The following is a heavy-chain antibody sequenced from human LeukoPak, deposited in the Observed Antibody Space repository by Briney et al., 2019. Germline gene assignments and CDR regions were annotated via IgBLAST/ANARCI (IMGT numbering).Heavy chain of an antibody. CDR3: ARSYGSGSYSNWFDP. D-gene: IGHD3-10*01. CDR1: GGSFSGYY. CDR2: VNHSGST. J-gene: IGHJ5*02. Sequence: SETLSLTCAVYGGSFSGYYWSWIRQPPGKGLEWIGEVNHSGSTNYNPSLKSRVTISVDTSKNQFSLKLSSVTAADTAVYYCARSYGSGSYSNWFDPWGQGTLVTVSS. V-gene: IGHV4-34*01.